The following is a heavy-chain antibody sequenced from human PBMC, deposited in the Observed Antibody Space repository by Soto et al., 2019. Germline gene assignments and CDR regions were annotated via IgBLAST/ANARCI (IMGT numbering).Heavy chain of an antibody. V-gene: IGHV3-30-3*01. J-gene: IGHJ4*02. CDR2: ISSDGTNK. CDR1: GLTFSSYA. D-gene: IGHD3-9*01. Sequence: QVQLVESGGGVVQPGRSLRLSCAASGLTFSSYAMHWVRQAPGKGLEWVSVISSDGTNKYYTDSVKGRFTISRDNSKDTLYLQMNSLSAEDTAVYYCVRGDYDIFSGEWGYWGQGTLVTVSS. CDR3: VRGDYDIFSGEWGY.